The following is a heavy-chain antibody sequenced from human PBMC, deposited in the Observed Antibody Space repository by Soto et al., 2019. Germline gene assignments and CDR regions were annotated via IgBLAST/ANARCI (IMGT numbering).Heavy chain of an antibody. CDR2: IYDSGST. D-gene: IGHD1-1*01. V-gene: IGHV4-59*12. Sequence: PSETLSLTCTVSGDSIRSYYWSWIRQPPGKGLEWIGYIYDSGSTNYNPSLKSRVTISVDTSKSQFSLKLSSVTAADTAVYYCARATGTLRSRNCDYWGQGSLVTVSS. CDR3: ARATGTLRSRNCDY. J-gene: IGHJ4*02. CDR1: GDSIRSYY.